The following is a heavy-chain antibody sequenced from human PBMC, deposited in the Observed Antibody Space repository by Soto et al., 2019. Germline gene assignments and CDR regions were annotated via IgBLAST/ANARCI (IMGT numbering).Heavy chain of an antibody. CDR3: AMVYNDVKPTPQDV. V-gene: IGHV1-18*01. CDR2: ISPYSGNT. J-gene: IGHJ6*02. CDR1: GYIFVNYG. Sequence: QVQLVQSGDEVRKPGSSVKVSCKASGYIFVNYGIAWVRQAPGQGLEWMGWISPYSGNTNYASKVQGRLTMTTDTSTSTAYMDLGSLTSDDPAVYYCAMVYNDVKPTPQDVWGQGTTVTVSS. D-gene: IGHD2-8*01.